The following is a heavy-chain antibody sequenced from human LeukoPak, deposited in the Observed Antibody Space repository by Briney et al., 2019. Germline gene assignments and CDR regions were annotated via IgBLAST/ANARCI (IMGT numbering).Heavy chain of an antibody. Sequence: PGRSLRLSCAASGFTFDDYALHWVRHAPGKGLEWVSGISWNSDSIGYADSVKGRFTISRDNAKNSLFLQMNSLRAEDTALYYCAKDVGLSSSWYSWFDYWGQGTLVTVSS. CDR2: ISWNSDSI. J-gene: IGHJ4*02. CDR3: AKDVGLSSSWYSWFDY. CDR1: GFTFDDYA. V-gene: IGHV3-9*01. D-gene: IGHD6-13*01.